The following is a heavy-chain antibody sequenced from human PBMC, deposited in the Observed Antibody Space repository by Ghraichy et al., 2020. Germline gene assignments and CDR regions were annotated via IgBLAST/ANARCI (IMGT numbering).Heavy chain of an antibody. V-gene: IGHV3-74*01. J-gene: IGHJ3*01. CDR1: GFTFNNYW. CDR3: VRAFDV. Sequence: GGSLRLSCAASGFTFNNYWMHWVRQAPGKGLVWISRIHTDGSKTHYADSVKGRFTISRDNAQNTLYLQMNSLRVEDTAVYYCVRAFDVWGQGTLVTVA. CDR2: IHTDGSKT.